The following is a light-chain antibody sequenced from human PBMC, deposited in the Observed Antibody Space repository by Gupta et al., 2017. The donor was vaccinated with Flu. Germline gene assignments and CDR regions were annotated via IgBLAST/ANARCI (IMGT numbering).Light chain of an antibody. V-gene: IGKV1-16*02. J-gene: IGKJ5*01. Sequence: DIQMTQSPSSLSASVGDRVTITCRASQGIINNLAWFQQKPGKGPKSLIYAAPSLQSGVPSKFSGSGSVSGTDFTLTISSLQPEDSATYFCQQYNSYPPTFGQGTRLEIQ. CDR3: QQYNSYPPT. CDR2: AAP. CDR1: QGIINN.